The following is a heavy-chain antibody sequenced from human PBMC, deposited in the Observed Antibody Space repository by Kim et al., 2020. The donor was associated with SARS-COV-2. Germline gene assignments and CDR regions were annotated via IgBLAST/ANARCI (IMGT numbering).Heavy chain of an antibody. J-gene: IGHJ6*02. CDR2: RKTDGETI. CDR3: TTWDV. V-gene: IGHV3-15*01. Sequence: RKTDGETIDYAAPVKGRFIISRDNSKNTVYLQMNSLKSEDTAVYFCTTWDVWGQGTTVTVSS.